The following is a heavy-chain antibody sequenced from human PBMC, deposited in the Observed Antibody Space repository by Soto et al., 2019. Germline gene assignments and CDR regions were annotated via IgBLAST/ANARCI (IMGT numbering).Heavy chain of an antibody. J-gene: IGHJ4*02. V-gene: IGHV3-15*01. CDR1: GFTFSNAW. D-gene: IGHD5-18*01. CDR3: TISGYSYGFPDY. Sequence: LRLSCAASGFTFSNAWMSWVRQAPGKGLEWVGRIKSKTDGGTTDYAAPVKGRFTISRDDPKNTLYLQMNSLKAEDTAVYYCTISGYSYGFPDYWGQGTLVTVSS. CDR2: IKSKTDGGTT.